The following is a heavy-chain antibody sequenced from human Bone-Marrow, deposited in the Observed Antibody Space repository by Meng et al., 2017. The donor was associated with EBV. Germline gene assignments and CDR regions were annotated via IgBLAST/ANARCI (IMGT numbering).Heavy chain of an antibody. Sequence: QGLLVQAGGEGKKPGSSVKVSCKASGGTFSSYAISWVRQAPGQGLEWMGGIIPIFGTANYAQKFQGRVTITADESTSTAYMELSSLRSEDTAVYYCARSHVGSSSWYEAWDYWGQGTLVTVSS. CDR2: IIPIFGTA. J-gene: IGHJ4*02. D-gene: IGHD6-13*01. CDR1: GGTFSSYA. V-gene: IGHV1-69*01. CDR3: ARSHVGSSSWYEAWDY.